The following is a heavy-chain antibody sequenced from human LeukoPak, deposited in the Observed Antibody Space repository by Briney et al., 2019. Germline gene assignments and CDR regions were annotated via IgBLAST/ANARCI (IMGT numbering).Heavy chain of an antibody. V-gene: IGHV4-34*01. J-gene: IGHJ1*01. CDR1: GGSFSGYF. CDR2: INHSGST. D-gene: IGHD2-15*01. Sequence: SETLSLTCAVYGGSFSGYFWSWIRQPPGKGLEWIGEINHSGSTNYNPSLKSRVTISVDTSKNQFSLKLSSVTAADTAVYYCARGYCSSGSCLLVFNWGQRTLVTVSS. CDR3: ARGYCSSGSCLLVFN.